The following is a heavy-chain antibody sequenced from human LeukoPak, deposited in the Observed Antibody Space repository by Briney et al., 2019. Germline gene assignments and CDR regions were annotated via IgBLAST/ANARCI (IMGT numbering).Heavy chain of an antibody. J-gene: IGHJ4*02. CDR3: ASSTQISKYADY. D-gene: IGHD2-2*01. Sequence: GVSLILSCAASGFTFNSYWMQWVRQAPGKGLVWVSRINSDGSITTYADSGRGRFTISRDNTKSTLYLQMNSLRAEHTAVYYCASSTQISKYADYWGQGALVTVSS. CDR2: INSDGSIT. CDR1: GFTFNSYW. V-gene: IGHV3-74*01.